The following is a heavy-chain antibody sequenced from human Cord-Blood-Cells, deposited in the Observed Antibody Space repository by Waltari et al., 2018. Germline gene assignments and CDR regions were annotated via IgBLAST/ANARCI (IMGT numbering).Heavy chain of an antibody. D-gene: IGHD4-4*01. J-gene: IGHJ1*01. Sequence: QVQLVESGGGVVQPGRSLILSCAASGFTFSSSGMHWVRQAPGKGLEWVAVISYDGSNKYYADSVKGRFTISRDNSKNTLYLQMNSLRAEDTAVYYCARRYSNRDEEEYFQHWGQGTLVTVSS. V-gene: IGHV3-30*03. CDR1: GFTFSSSG. CDR3: ARRYSNRDEEEYFQH. CDR2: ISYDGSNK.